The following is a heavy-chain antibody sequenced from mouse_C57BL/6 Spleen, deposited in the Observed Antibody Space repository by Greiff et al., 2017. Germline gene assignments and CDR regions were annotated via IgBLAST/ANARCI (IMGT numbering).Heavy chain of an antibody. J-gene: IGHJ2*01. CDR1: GYAFSSSW. D-gene: IGHD4-1*01. V-gene: IGHV1-82*01. CDR2: IYPGDGDT. Sequence: QVQLKQSGPELVKPGASVKISCKASGYAFSSSWMNWVKQRPGKGLEWIGRIYPGDGDTNYNGKFKGKATLTAEKSSSTAYMQLSSLTSEDAAVYFCARLTGTSYYFDYWGQGTTLTVSS. CDR3: ARLTGTSYYFDY.